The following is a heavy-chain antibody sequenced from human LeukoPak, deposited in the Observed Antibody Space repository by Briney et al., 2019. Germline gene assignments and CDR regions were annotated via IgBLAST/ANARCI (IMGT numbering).Heavy chain of an antibody. CDR3: ARDQGKPSSSSPFGY. D-gene: IGHD6-6*01. Sequence: TSETLSLTCTVSGGSISSYYWSWIRQPPGKGLEWIGYIYYSGSTNYNPSLKSRVTISVDTPKNQFSLKLSSVTAADTAVYYCARDQGKPSSSSPFGYWGQGTLVTVSS. V-gene: IGHV4-59*01. J-gene: IGHJ4*02. CDR2: IYYSGST. CDR1: GGSISSYY.